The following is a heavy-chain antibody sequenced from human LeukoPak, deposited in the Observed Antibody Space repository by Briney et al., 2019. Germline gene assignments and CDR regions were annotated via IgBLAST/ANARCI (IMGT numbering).Heavy chain of an antibody. CDR2: INPNGGGA. CDR1: GYTFTGYY. Sequence: ASVKVSCKASGYTFTGYYMHWVRQAPRQGLEWMGWINPNGGGANYAQKFQGRVTMTRDTSISTAYMELSRLRSDDTAVYYCARDRPELHAFDIWGQGTMVTVSS. V-gene: IGHV1-2*02. J-gene: IGHJ3*02. D-gene: IGHD1-14*01. CDR3: ARDRPELHAFDI.